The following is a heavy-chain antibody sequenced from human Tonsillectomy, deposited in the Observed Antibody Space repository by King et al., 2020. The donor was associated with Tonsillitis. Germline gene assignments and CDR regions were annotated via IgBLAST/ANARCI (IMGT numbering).Heavy chain of an antibody. CDR3: ARDGGHNHGARSYWHFDL. V-gene: IGHV1-69*01. CDR2: IIPVSGTP. D-gene: IGHD4/OR15-4a*01. J-gene: IGHJ2*01. Sequence: QLVQSGAEVKKPGSSVKVSCKASGGTFSSYAISWVRQAPGQGLEWMGGIIPVSGTPRYAQRFQGRVTITADVSTKTAYMELISLRSEDTAVYYCARDGGHNHGARSYWHFDLWGRGTLVTVSS. CDR1: GGTFSSYA.